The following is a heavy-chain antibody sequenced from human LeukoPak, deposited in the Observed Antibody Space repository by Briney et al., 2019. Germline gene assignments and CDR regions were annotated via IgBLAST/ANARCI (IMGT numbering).Heavy chain of an antibody. CDR3: ARAYGARPYYYFDY. CDR2: IYYSGSA. D-gene: IGHD4-17*01. J-gene: IGHJ4*02. CDR1: GGSISSNGYY. V-gene: IGHV4-39*01. Sequence: SETLSLTCSVSGGSISSNGYYWGWIRRPPGKGLEWIGAIYYSGSAYYNPSLKSRVTISVDTSKNQFSLKVTSVTAADTAVYYCARAYGARPYYYFDYWGQGTLVTVSS.